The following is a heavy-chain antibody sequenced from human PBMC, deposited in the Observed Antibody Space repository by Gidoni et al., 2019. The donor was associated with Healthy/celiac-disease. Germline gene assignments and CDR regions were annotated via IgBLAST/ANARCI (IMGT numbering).Heavy chain of an antibody. D-gene: IGHD2-15*01. V-gene: IGHV3-30-3*01. CDR3: ARGRRLLIDY. Sequence: QVQLVESGGGVVQPGRSLRLSCAASGFTVSSYAMHWVRPAPGQGLEGVAVISYDGSNKYYADSVKGRFTISRDNSKNTLYLQMNSLRAEDTAVYYCARGRRLLIDYWGQGTLVTVSS. CDR2: ISYDGSNK. J-gene: IGHJ4*02. CDR1: GFTVSSYA.